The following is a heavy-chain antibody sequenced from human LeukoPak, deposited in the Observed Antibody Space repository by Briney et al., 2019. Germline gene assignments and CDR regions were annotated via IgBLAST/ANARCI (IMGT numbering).Heavy chain of an antibody. Sequence: PSGTLSLTCDVSGASISSSYWWSWVRQPPGKGLEWIGEISHSGGRTNYNPSLKSRVTFSVDKSKNQFSLNLSSVTAADTAVYYCATKIVAATRRDYWGQGTLVTVSS. V-gene: IGHV4-4*02. D-gene: IGHD1-26*01. J-gene: IGHJ4*02. CDR3: ATKIVAATRRDY. CDR1: GASISSSYW. CDR2: ISHSGGRT.